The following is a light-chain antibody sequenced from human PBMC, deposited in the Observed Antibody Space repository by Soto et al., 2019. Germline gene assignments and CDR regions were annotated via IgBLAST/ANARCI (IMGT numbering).Light chain of an antibody. V-gene: IGKV1-27*01. J-gene: IGKJ2*01. CDR2: SAS. CDR1: QDIIYY. Sequence: DIRMTQSPSSLSAFVGDTVTITCRASQDIIYYLALYQQKPGKVPKLLIHSASTLQTGFQSRFSGSGSGTVFTLTINTLQPEDVATYYCQQYNRAPNTFGHGSRLEIK. CDR3: QQYNRAPNT.